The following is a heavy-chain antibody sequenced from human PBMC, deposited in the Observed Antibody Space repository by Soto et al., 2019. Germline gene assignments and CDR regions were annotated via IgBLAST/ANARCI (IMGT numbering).Heavy chain of an antibody. CDR3: AREGIAVAVWGPNWFDP. CDR1: GGTFSSYA. D-gene: IGHD6-19*01. V-gene: IGHV1-69*01. J-gene: IGHJ5*02. CDR2: IIPIFGTA. Sequence: QVQLVQSGAEVKKPGSSVKVSCKASGGTFSSYAISWVRQAPGQGLEWMGGIIPIFGTANYAQKFQGRVTITADESTSTAYMELSSLRSEDPAVYYCAREGIAVAVWGPNWFDPWGQGTLVTVSS.